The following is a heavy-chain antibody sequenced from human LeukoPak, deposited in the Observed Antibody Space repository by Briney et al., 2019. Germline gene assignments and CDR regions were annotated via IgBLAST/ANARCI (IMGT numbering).Heavy chain of an antibody. CDR3: ARENRAAGSKSWFDP. V-gene: IGHV1-2*04. D-gene: IGHD6-13*01. Sequence: GASVKVSCKASGYTFTGYYMHWVRQAPGQGLEWMGWINPNSGGTNYAQKFQGWVTMTRDTSISTAYMELSRLRSDDTAVYYCARENRAAGSKSWFDPWGQGTLVTVSS. CDR1: GYTFTGYY. CDR2: INPNSGGT. J-gene: IGHJ5*02.